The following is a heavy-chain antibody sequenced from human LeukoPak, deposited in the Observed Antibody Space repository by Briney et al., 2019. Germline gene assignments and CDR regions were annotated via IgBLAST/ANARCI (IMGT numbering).Heavy chain of an antibody. CDR3: ARDSGTRSSGLFDF. CDR2: IKQDGSET. D-gene: IGHD2-15*01. V-gene: IGHV3-7*01. J-gene: IGHJ4*02. Sequence: GGSLRLSCAASGFTFRNYGMHWVRQAPGKGLEWVANIKQDGSETYYAGSVKGRFTISRDNAKNSVSLQINTLRADDTAVYYCARDSGTRSSGLFDFWGQGTLVTVSS. CDR1: GFTFRNYG.